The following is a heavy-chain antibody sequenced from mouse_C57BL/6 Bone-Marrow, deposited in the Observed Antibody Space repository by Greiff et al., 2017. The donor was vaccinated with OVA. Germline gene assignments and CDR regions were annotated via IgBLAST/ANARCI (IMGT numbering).Heavy chain of an antibody. D-gene: IGHD3-2*02. CDR1: GYTFTSYG. CDR2: VYPRSGNT. V-gene: IGHV1-81*01. Sequence: QVQLKQSGAELARPGASVKLSCKASGYTFTSYGISWVKQRTGQGLEWIGEVYPRSGNTYYNEKFKGKATLTADKSSSTAYMGLRSLTSEDSAVYFCARSGELRLPARFAYWGQGTLVTVSA. J-gene: IGHJ3*01. CDR3: ARSGELRLPARFAY.